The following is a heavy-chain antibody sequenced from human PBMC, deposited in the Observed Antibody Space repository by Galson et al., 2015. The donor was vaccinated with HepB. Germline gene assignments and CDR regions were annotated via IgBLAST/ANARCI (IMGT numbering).Heavy chain of an antibody. CDR3: ASSGFLEWPLYYYYGMDV. CDR2: INPSGGST. CDR1: GYTFTSYY. V-gene: IGHV1-46*01. Sequence: SVKVSCKASGYTFTSYYKHWVRQAPGQGLEWMGIINPSGGSTSYAQKFQGRVTMTRDTSTSTVYMELSSLRSEDTAVYYCASSGFLEWPLYYYYGMDVWGQGTTVTVSS. J-gene: IGHJ6*02. D-gene: IGHD3-3*01.